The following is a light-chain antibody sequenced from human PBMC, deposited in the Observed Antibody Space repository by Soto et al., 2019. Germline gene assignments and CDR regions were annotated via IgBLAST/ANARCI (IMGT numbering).Light chain of an antibody. Sequence: EIVLTQSPGILSLSPGERATLSCRASQSVSSSYLAWYQQKPGQTPRLLMYGASRRATGIPDRFSGSGSGTDFTLTISRLEPEDFAVYYCQQYGSSPLTFGGGTKVDIK. CDR1: QSVSSSY. V-gene: IGKV3-20*01. CDR3: QQYGSSPLT. CDR2: GAS. J-gene: IGKJ4*01.